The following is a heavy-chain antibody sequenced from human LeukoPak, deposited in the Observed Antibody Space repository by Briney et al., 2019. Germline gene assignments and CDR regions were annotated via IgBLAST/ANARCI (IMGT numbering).Heavy chain of an antibody. D-gene: IGHD3-9*01. CDR3: ARDNRDWAVDY. Sequence: ASVEVSCKTSGYSFTTYKVHWVRQAPGQGLEWMGMINPSDGNSLFAQKLQGRVSLTRDTSTSTVYMEVSSLISEDTAIYYCARDNRDWAVDYWGQGTLVTVSS. CDR2: INPSDGNS. V-gene: IGHV1-46*01. CDR1: GYSFTTYK. J-gene: IGHJ4*02.